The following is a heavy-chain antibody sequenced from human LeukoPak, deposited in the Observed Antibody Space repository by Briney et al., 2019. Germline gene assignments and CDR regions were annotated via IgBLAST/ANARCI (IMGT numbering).Heavy chain of an antibody. J-gene: IGHJ4*02. D-gene: IGHD5-12*01. V-gene: IGHV5-51*01. CDR3: ARHANGYDNSYFDY. CDR1: GYRFTSYC. Sequence: GESLKISCKGSGYRFTSYCISWVRQMPGKGLEWMGNIYPSDSDTRYSPSFQGQVTISADKSISTAYLQWSSLKASDTAMYYCARHANGYDNSYFDYWGQGTLVTVSS. CDR2: IYPSDSDT.